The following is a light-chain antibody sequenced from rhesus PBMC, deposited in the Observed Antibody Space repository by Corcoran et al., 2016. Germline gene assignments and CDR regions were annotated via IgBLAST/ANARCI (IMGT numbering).Light chain of an antibody. CDR2: KAS. CDR3: QQYSSRPFT. CDR1: QGISSW. V-gene: IGKV1-22*01. J-gene: IGKJ3*01. Sequence: DIQMTQSPSSLSASVGDTVTITCRASQGISSWLAWYQQKPGKAPKPLIYKASSLQSGVPSRFSGSGSGTDFTLTISSLQSEDFATYYCQQYSSRPFTFGPGTKLDIK.